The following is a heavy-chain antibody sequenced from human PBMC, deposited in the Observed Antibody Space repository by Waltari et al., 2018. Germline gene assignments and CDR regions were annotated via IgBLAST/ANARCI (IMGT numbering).Heavy chain of an antibody. CDR3: ARNVEMATMDAFDI. D-gene: IGHD5-12*01. CDR2: IYPGDSDT. Sequence: EVQLVQSGAEVKKPGESLKISCKGSGYSFTSYWIGWVRQMPGKGLEWMGIIYPGDSDTRYSPCFQGKVTISADKSSSTAYLQGNSLKASDTAMYYCARNVEMATMDAFDIWGQGTMVTVSS. V-gene: IGHV5-51*01. CDR1: GYSFTSYW. J-gene: IGHJ3*02.